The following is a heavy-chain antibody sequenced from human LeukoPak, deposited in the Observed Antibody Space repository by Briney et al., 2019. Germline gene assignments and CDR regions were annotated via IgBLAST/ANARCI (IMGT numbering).Heavy chain of an antibody. CDR2: IYPGDSDT. V-gene: IGHV5-51*01. J-gene: IGHJ4*02. CDR3: AREYYGSGDF. Sequence: GESLQISCQGSGFHFIDYWIGWARRLPGKGLEWMGIIYPGDSDTRYSPSFQGQVTISADRSINTAYLQWSSLRASDTAMYYCAREYYGSGDFWGQGPLVTVSS. CDR1: GFHFIDYW. D-gene: IGHD3-10*01.